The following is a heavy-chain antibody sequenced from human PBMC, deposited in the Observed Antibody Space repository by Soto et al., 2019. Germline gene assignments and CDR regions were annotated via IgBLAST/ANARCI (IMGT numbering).Heavy chain of an antibody. CDR2: ISGSGGST. CDR1: GFTFSSYA. Sequence: PVGSLRLSCAASGFTFSSYATSWVRQAPGKGLEWVSAISGSGGSTYYADSVKGRFTISRDNSKNTLYLQMNSLRAEDTAVYYCAKGGVGDYYGMDVWGQGTTVTVSS. V-gene: IGHV3-23*01. CDR3: AKGGVGDYYGMDV. J-gene: IGHJ6*02. D-gene: IGHD3-10*01.